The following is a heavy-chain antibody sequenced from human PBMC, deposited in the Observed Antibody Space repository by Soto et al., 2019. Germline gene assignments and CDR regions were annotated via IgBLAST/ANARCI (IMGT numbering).Heavy chain of an antibody. CDR3: AKDPCSGGSCTQFGPRN. D-gene: IGHD2-15*01. V-gene: IGHV3-30*18. CDR2: ISYDGSNK. Sequence: QVQLVESGGGVVQPGRSLRLSCAASGFTFSSYGMHWVRQAPGKGLGWVALISYDGSNKYYADSVKGRFTISRDNSKNTLYLEVNSLRAEDTAVYYCAKDPCSGGSCTQFGPRNWGQGTLVTVSS. CDR1: GFTFSSYG. J-gene: IGHJ4*02.